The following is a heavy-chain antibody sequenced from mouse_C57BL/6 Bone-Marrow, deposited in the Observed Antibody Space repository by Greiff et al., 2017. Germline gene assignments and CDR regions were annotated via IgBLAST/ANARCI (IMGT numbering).Heavy chain of an antibody. CDR2: IDPETGGT. Sequence: VQLQQSGAELVRPGASVTLSCKASGYTFTDYEMHWVKQTPVHGLEWIGAIDPETGGTAYNQKFKGKAILTADKSSSTAYTELRSLTSEDSAVYYCTRTGSRGYFDVWGTGTTVTVSS. J-gene: IGHJ1*03. CDR1: GYTFTDYE. CDR3: TRTGSRGYFDV. D-gene: IGHD1-1*01. V-gene: IGHV1-15*01.